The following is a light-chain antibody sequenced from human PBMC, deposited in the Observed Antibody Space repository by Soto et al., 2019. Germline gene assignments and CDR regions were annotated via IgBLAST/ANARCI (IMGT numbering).Light chain of an antibody. V-gene: IGLV1-47*01. Sequence: QSVLTQPPSASGTPGQRVTISFSGSSSNIGSNYVYWYQQLPGTAPKLLIYRNNQRPSGVPDRFSGSKSGTSASLAISGLGSEDEADDYCAAWDDSLSGVVFGGGTKLTVL. CDR3: AAWDDSLSGVV. CDR2: RNN. CDR1: SSNIGSNY. J-gene: IGLJ2*01.